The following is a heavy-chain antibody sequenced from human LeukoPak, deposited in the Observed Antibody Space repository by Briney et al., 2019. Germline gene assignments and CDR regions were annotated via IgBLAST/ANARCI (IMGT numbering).Heavy chain of an antibody. V-gene: IGHV3-23*01. Sequence: GGSLRLSCAASGFTFSIYGMSWVRQAPGKGPEWVSAITPGSGGSTYYADSVKGRFTISRDNSKNTLYLQMNILRAEETAVYYCAKGGSSSWDYFDYWGQGTLVTVSS. CDR1: GFTFSIYG. D-gene: IGHD6-13*01. J-gene: IGHJ4*02. CDR2: ITPGSGGST. CDR3: AKGGSSSWDYFDY.